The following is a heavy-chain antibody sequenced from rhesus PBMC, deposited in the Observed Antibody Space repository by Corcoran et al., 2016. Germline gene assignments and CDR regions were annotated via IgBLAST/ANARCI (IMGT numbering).Heavy chain of an antibody. CDR2: FSYSGSP. D-gene: IGHD6-31*01. J-gene: IGHJ5-2*02. Sequence: QVQLQESGPGLVKSSETLSLTCAVSGGSITSSYYFWCLIRQAPGRGLEWMGYFSYSGSPTYNAAIKCRVTLSRATSKSWCSVKLTAVTAADAAVYYCASLPGRVAGLLDGWGRGALVTVSS. CDR1: GGSITSSYYF. CDR3: ASLPGRVAGLLDG. V-gene: IGHV4-122*02.